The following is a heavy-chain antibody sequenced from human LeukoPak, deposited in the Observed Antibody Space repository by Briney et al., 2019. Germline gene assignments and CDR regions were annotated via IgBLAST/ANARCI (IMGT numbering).Heavy chain of an antibody. CDR1: GFTYDDYA. V-gene: IGHV3-9*01. D-gene: IGHD1/OR15-1a*01. CDR2: INRNSDSI. CDR3: AKCNNNQGYGVAAFYI. Sequence: PGRSLRLSCAASGFTYDDYAMHWVRQAPGKGLEWVSGINRNSDSIGYADSVKGRFTISRDNAKNSLYLQMNSLRAAATAFYSWAKCNNNQGYGVAAFYIWGQGTMVTVSS. J-gene: IGHJ3*02.